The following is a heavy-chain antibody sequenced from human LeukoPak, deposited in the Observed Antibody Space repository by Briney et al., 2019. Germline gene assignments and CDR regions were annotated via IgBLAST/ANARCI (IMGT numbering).Heavy chain of an antibody. V-gene: IGHV4-31*03. CDR2: IYYSGST. D-gene: IGHD6-13*01. CDR3: ARGGIAAAATRWFDP. Sequence: PSETLSLTCTVSGGSISSGGYYWSWIRQHPGKGLEWIGYIYYSGSTYYNPSHKSRVTISVDTSKNQFSLKLSSVTAADTAVYYCARGGIAAAATRWFDPWGQGTLVTVSS. J-gene: IGHJ5*02. CDR1: GGSISSGGYY.